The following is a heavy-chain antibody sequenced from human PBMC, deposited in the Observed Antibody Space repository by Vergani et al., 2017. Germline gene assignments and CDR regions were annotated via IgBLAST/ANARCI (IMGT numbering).Heavy chain of an antibody. CDR1: GWSFTSYH. D-gene: IGHD4-11*01. CDR2: IDHTGRP. CDR3: ARVNTETNGHLYYYYYMDV. Sequence: QVQLQQWGGGLLKPSETLSLTCVVNGWSFTSYHWTWIRQSPGEGLEWVGDIDHTGRPDYNPSLKSRLTMSVDKSRNQFSLTLNSVTATDTAIYFCARVNTETNGHLYYYYYMDVWGQGTEVTVS. V-gene: IGHV4-34*01. J-gene: IGHJ6*03.